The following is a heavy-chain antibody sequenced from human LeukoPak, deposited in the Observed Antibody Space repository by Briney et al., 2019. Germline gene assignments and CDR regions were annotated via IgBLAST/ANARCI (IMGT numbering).Heavy chain of an antibody. CDR3: ARDRLRD. Sequence: PGGSLRLSCAASGFTFSRFWMNWVRQAPGRGLEWVANIDQSGGRNNYVDSVKGRFTISRDNAKNSLYLQMNSLRAEDTAVYYCARDRLRDWGQGTLVTVSS. CDR2: IDQSGGRN. D-gene: IGHD4-17*01. V-gene: IGHV3-7*01. CDR1: GFTFSRFW. J-gene: IGHJ4*02.